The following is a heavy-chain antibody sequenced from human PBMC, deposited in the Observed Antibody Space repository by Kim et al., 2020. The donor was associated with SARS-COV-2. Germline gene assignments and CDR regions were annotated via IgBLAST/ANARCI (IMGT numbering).Heavy chain of an antibody. CDR2: IWYDGSNK. CDR1: GFTFSSYG. CDR3: ARDSSKYYYGSGSYSKFDP. Sequence: GGSLRLSCAASGFTFSSYGMHWVRQAPGKGLEWVAVIWYDGSNKYYADSVKGRFTISRDNSKNTLYLQMNSLRAEDTAVYYCARDSSKYYYGSGSYSKFDPWGQGTLVTVSS. D-gene: IGHD3-10*01. J-gene: IGHJ5*02. V-gene: IGHV3-33*01.